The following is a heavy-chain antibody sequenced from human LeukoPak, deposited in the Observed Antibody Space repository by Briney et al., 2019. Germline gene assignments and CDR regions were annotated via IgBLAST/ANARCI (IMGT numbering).Heavy chain of an antibody. CDR1: GGSISSYY. Sequence: SETLSLTCTVSGGSISSYYWSWIRQPPGKGLEWIGYIYYSGSTNYNPSLKSRVTISVDTSKNQFSLKLSSVTAADTAVYYCARDGRGSGWYGPVSHWYFDLWGRGTLVTVSS. D-gene: IGHD6-19*01. V-gene: IGHV4-59*12. CDR3: ARDGRGSGWYGPVSHWYFDL. CDR2: IYYSGST. J-gene: IGHJ2*01.